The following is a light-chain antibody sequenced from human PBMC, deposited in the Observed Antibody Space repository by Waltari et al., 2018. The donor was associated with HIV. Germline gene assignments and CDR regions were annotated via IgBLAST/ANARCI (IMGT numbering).Light chain of an antibody. V-gene: IGLV2-14*01. CDR1: SSDVGGYNY. CDR3: SSYTSSSTLYV. J-gene: IGLJ1*01. Sequence: QSALTQPASVSGSPGQSITISCTGTSSDVGGYNYVSWYQQHPGKAPKLMMYEVSKRPSGVSNRFSGSKSGNTASLTISGLQAEDEADYYCSSYTSSSTLYVFGTGTKVTVL. CDR2: EVS.